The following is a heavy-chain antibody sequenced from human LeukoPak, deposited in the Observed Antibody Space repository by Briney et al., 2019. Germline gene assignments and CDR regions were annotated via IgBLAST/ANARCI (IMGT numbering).Heavy chain of an antibody. V-gene: IGHV4-59*01. CDR1: GGSISSYY. J-gene: IGHJ3*02. CDR3: ARTFLDYYDSSGYPMGDI. Sequence: SETLSLICTVSGGSISSYYWSWIRQHPGKGLEWIGYIYYSGSTNYNPSLKSRVAISVDTSKNQFSLKLSSVTAADTAVYYCARTFLDYYDSSGYPMGDIWGQGTMVTVSS. CDR2: IYYSGST. D-gene: IGHD3-22*01.